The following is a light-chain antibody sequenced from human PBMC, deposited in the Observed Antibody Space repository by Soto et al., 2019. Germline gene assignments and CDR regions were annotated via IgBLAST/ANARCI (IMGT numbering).Light chain of an antibody. CDR2: NAS. V-gene: IGKV3-20*01. CDR3: QQYSTSSPRYT. CDR1: QSVSSNF. J-gene: IGKJ2*01. Sequence: EIVLTQSPGTLSLSPGERATLFCRASQSVSSNFLAWYQQKPGQAPRLLIYNASLRAAGIPDRFSCSGSGTDLSFTISILEPEDFAVYYCQQYSTSSPRYTFGQGTKLEIK.